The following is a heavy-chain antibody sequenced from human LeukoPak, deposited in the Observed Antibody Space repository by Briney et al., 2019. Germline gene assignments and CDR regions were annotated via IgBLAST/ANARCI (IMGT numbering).Heavy chain of an antibody. Sequence: SQTLSLTCAVSGGSISSGGYSWSWIRQPPGKGLEWIGYIHHSGSTYYNPSLKSRVTISVDRSKNQFSLKLSSVTAADTAVYYCARVPLSSWYYFDYWGQGTLVTVSS. CDR3: ARVPLSSWYYFDY. CDR1: GGSISSGGYS. D-gene: IGHD6-13*01. J-gene: IGHJ4*02. V-gene: IGHV4-30-2*01. CDR2: IHHSGST.